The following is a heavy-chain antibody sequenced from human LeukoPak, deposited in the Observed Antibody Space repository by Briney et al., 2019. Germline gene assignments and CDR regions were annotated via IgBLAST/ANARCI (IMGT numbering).Heavy chain of an antibody. Sequence: GGSLRLSCAASEFTVSSNYMSWVRQAPGKGLEWVSVLYSGGTTYYTDSVKGRFTISRDNSKNTLYLQMNSLRAEDTAVYYCAKVPRGHYFDLWGRGTLVTVSS. CDR2: LYSGGTT. V-gene: IGHV3-53*01. CDR3: AKVPRGHYFDL. CDR1: EFTVSSNY. D-gene: IGHD1-14*01. J-gene: IGHJ2*01.